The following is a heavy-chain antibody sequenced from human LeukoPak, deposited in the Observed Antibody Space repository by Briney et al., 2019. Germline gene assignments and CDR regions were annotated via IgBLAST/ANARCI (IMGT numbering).Heavy chain of an antibody. Sequence: ASVKVSCKASGYTFTSYAMHWVRQAPGQRLEWMGWINAGNGNTKYSQKFQGRVTIPRDTSASTAYMELSSLRSEDTAVYYCARGVSYYDSSGYYGYWGQGTLVTVSS. CDR1: GYTFTSYA. CDR2: INAGNGNT. J-gene: IGHJ4*02. D-gene: IGHD3-22*01. CDR3: ARGVSYYDSSGYYGY. V-gene: IGHV1-3*01.